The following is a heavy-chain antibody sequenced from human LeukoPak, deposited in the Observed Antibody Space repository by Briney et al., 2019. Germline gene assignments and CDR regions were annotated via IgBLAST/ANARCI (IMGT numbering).Heavy chain of an antibody. J-gene: IGHJ4*02. CDR1: GYTFTSYG. V-gene: IGHV1-18*01. Sequence: GASVKVSCKASGYTFTSYGISWVRQAPGQGLEWMGWISAYNGNTNYAQKLQGRVTMTTDTSTSTAYMELRSLRSDDTAVYYCARDSASPLKSSTSCCADCWGQGTLVTVSS. CDR3: ARDSASPLKSSTSCCADC. CDR2: ISAYNGNT. D-gene: IGHD2-2*01.